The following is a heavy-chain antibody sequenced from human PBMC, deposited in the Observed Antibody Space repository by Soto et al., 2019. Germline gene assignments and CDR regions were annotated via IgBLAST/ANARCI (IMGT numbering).Heavy chain of an antibody. CDR1: GGTFSSYA. D-gene: IGHD3-3*01. J-gene: IGHJ5*02. Sequence: ASVKVSCKASGGTFSSYAISWVRQAPGQGLEWMGGIIPIFGTANYAQKFQGRVTITADESTSTAYMELSSLRSEDTAVYYCARDVRLRFLEWSRGNWFDPWGQGTLVTVSS. CDR2: IIPIFGTA. CDR3: ARDVRLRFLEWSRGNWFDP. V-gene: IGHV1-69*13.